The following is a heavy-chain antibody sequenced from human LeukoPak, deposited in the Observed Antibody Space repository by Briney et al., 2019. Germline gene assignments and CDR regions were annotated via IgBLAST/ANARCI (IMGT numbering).Heavy chain of an antibody. CDR3: ARGGRDCGGDCYFDY. D-gene: IGHD2-21*02. J-gene: IGHJ4*02. CDR1: GGSISSYY. CDR2: IYYSGST. Sequence: SETLSLTCTVSGGSISSYYWRWIRQPPGKGLECIGYIYYSGSTNYNPSLKSRVTISVDTSKNQFSLKLSSVTAADTAVYYCARGGRDCGGDCYFDYWGQGTLVTVSS. V-gene: IGHV4-59*01.